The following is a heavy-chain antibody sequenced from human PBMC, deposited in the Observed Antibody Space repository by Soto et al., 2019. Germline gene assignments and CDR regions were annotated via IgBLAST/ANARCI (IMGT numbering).Heavy chain of an antibody. CDR2: VTTDYST. CDR3: AKDFYGRATFDS. Sequence: GGSLRLSCAGSGFNIFSYAMSWVRQAPGKGLEWVAGVTTDYSTYYADSVKGRFTISRXXXXXXPXLXLXXXTVEXTAVYYCAKDFYGRATFDSWGQGTPVTVSS. V-gene: IGHV3-23*01. D-gene: IGHD3-10*01. CDR1: GFNIFSYA. J-gene: IGHJ4*02.